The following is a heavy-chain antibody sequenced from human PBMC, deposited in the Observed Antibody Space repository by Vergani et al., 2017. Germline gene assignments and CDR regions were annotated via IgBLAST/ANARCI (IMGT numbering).Heavy chain of an antibody. D-gene: IGHD5-12*01. CDR1: GYTFTSYD. CDR3: ARSISGYDYDNDY. Sequence: QVQLVQSGAEVKKPGASVKVSCKASGYTFTSYDINWVRQATGQGLEWMGIINPSGGSTSYAQKFQGRVTMTRDTSTSTVYMELSSLRSEDTAVYYCARSISGYDYDNDYWGQGTLVTVSS. CDR2: INPSGGST. V-gene: IGHV1-46*03. J-gene: IGHJ4*02.